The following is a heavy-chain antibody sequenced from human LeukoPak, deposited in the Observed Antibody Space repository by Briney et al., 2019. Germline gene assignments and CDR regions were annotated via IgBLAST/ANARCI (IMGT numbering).Heavy chain of an antibody. CDR3: ASRVSYYDSSGYSDY. J-gene: IGHJ4*02. CDR2: IYHSGST. Sequence: PSETLSLTCAVSGYSISSGYYWGWIWQPPGKGLEWIGSIYHSGSTYYNPSLKSRVTISVDTSKNQFSLKLSSVTAADTAVYYCASRVSYYDSSGYSDYWGQGTLVTVSS. V-gene: IGHV4-38-2*01. CDR1: GYSISSGYY. D-gene: IGHD3-22*01.